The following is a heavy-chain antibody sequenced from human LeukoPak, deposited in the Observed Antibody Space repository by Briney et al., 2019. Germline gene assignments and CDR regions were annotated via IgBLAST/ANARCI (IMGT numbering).Heavy chain of an antibody. Sequence: ASVKVSCKASGYTFTSYDINWVRQATGRGLEWMGWMNPNSGNTGYAQKFQGRVTMTRNTSISTAYTELSSLRSEDTAVYYCARGLSGSYAWYYYYYMDVWGKGTTVTVSS. V-gene: IGHV1-8*01. CDR2: MNPNSGNT. D-gene: IGHD1-26*01. CDR1: GYTFTSYD. CDR3: ARGLSGSYAWYYYYYMDV. J-gene: IGHJ6*03.